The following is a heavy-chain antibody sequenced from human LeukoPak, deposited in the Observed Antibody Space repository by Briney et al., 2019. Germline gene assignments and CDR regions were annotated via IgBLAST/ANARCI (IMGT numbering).Heavy chain of an antibody. V-gene: IGHV3-48*01. Sequence: GGSLRLSCAASGFTFSSYSMNWVRQAPGKGLEWVSYISSSSSTIYYADSVKGRFTISRDNSKNTLYLQMNSLRAEDTAVYYCAKDGRIAAAGAIDYWGQGTLVTVSS. CDR2: ISSSSSTI. CDR1: GFTFSSYS. J-gene: IGHJ4*02. D-gene: IGHD6-13*01. CDR3: AKDGRIAAAGAIDY.